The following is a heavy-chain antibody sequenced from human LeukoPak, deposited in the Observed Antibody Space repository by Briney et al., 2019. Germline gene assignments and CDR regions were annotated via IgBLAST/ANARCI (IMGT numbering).Heavy chain of an antibody. Sequence: GGSLRLSCAASGFTVSSNEVSWVRQAPGQGLEWVSSISSESSHILYGDSVKGRFTISRDNAKNSLYLQMNSLRAEDTAVYYCAKDPIHVLRYFDWLFYWGQGTLVTVSS. CDR1: GFTVSSNE. V-gene: IGHV3-21*04. CDR2: ISSESSHI. CDR3: AKDPIHVLRYFDWLFY. J-gene: IGHJ4*02. D-gene: IGHD3-9*01.